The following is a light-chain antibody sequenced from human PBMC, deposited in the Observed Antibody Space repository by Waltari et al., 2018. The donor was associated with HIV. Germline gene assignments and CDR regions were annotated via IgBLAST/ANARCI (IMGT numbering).Light chain of an antibody. J-gene: IGKJ1*01. CDR2: GAS. CDR3: QQYTEWPGT. CDR1: QSVSSN. V-gene: IGKV3-15*01. Sequence: EIVLTQSPATLSASPGERATLSCSASQSVSSNLAWYHKKPGQPPRLLIYGASSRASGIPATFRGGGSGTEFTLIISSLQSEDFAVYFCQQYTEWPGTFGQGTKVAIK.